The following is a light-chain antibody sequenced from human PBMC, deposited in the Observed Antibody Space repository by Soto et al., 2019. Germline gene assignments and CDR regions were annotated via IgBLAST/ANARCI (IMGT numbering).Light chain of an antibody. CDR1: TGAVTSGYY. CDR2: STS. J-gene: IGLJ2*01. V-gene: IGLV7-43*01. Sequence: QAVVTQEPSLTGSPGGTVTLTCASSTGAVTSGYYPSWLQQKPGQAPRALIYSTSNKLAWTRARFSGSRLGGKAAMTLSGVQSEDEDDYYCLLYYGGAVVFGGGTKLTVL. CDR3: LLYYGGAVV.